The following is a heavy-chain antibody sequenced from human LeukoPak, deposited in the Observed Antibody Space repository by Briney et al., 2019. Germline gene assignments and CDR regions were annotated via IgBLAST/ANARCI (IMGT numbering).Heavy chain of an antibody. D-gene: IGHD1-26*01. Sequence: GGSLRLSCAASGFTFSSYSMNWVRQAPGKGLEWVSYISGSSSTVYYADSVKGRFTISRDNAKSSLYLQMNSLRDEDTAVYYCARGAPSGSYYGYWGQGTLVTVSS. CDR3: ARGAPSGSYYGY. V-gene: IGHV3-48*02. J-gene: IGHJ4*02. CDR2: ISGSSSTV. CDR1: GFTFSSYS.